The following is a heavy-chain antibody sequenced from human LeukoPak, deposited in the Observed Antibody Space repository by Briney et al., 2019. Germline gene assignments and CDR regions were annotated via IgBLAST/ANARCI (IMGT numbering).Heavy chain of an antibody. V-gene: IGHV4-34*01. Sequence: SETLSLTCAVYGGSFSGYYRSWIRQPPGKGLEWIGEINHSGSTNYNPSLKSRVTISVDTSKNQFSLKLSSVTAADTAVYYCARGLVVPAAIPFDYWGQGTLVTVSS. CDR2: INHSGST. J-gene: IGHJ4*02. CDR1: GGSFSGYY. D-gene: IGHD2-2*01. CDR3: ARGLVVPAAIPFDY.